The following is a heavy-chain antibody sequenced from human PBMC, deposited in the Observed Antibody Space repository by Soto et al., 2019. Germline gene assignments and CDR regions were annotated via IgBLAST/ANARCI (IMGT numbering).Heavy chain of an antibody. J-gene: IGHJ4*02. CDR1: GYPFTGYG. V-gene: IGHV1-18*04. CDR2: ITVYNGNT. CDR3: ARGVGAFAY. Sequence: QVQLVQSEAEVKKPGASVTVACKASGYPFTGYGISWVRQAPGQGLEWMGWITVYNGNTNYAQKLEGRVTMTTDTSTSTAYMELKSLRADDTAVYYCARGVGAFAYWGQGTLVTVSS. D-gene: IGHD1-26*01.